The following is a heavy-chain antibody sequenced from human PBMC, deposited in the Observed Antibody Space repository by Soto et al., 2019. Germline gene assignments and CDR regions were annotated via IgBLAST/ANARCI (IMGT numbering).Heavy chain of an antibody. V-gene: IGHV1-46*03. CDR1: GYTFTSYY. Sequence: ASVKVSCKASGYTFTSYYMHWVRQAPGQGLEWMGIINPSGGSTSYAQKFQGRVTMTRDTSTSTVYMELSSLRSEDTAVYYCACRIAVAGTGIDFDYWGQGTLVTVSS. CDR2: INPSGGST. CDR3: ACRIAVAGTGIDFDY. J-gene: IGHJ4*02. D-gene: IGHD6-19*01.